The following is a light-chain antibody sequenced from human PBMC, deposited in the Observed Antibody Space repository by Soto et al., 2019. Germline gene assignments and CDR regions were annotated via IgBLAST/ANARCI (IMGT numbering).Light chain of an antibody. CDR2: GAS. J-gene: IGKJ2*01. V-gene: IGKV3-20*01. CDR3: QQYGSSPPYT. Sequence: EIVLTQSPGTLSLSPGERAALSCRASHIVSSTYLAWYQQKPGQAPRLLIYGASSRATGIPDRFSCSGSGTYFTLTISRLEPEDFAVYYCQQYGSSPPYTFGQGTKLEIK. CDR1: HIVSSTY.